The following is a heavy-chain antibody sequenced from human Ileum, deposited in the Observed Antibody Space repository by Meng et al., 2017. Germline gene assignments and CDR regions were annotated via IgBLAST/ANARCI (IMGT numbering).Heavy chain of an antibody. CDR3: ARHGGYYQDY. Sequence: QGQLQESGPGLVKPSGTLSLTCAGPGGSITTNSYWSWVRQSPEKGLEWIGQIDHSGSPYYNPSLKSRVTMSVDKSKSQVSLQLTSVTAADTAVYYCARHGGYYQDYWGQGTLVTVSS. J-gene: IGHJ4*02. CDR2: IDHSGSP. CDR1: GGSITTNSY. D-gene: IGHD4-23*01. V-gene: IGHV4-4*02.